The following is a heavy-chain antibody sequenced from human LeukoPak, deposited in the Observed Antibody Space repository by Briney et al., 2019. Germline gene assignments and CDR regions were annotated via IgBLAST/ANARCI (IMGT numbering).Heavy chain of an antibody. CDR3: ARVSVATGDSTDY. D-gene: IGHD5-12*01. Sequence: GRSLRLSCAASGFTFDDYVMHWVRQAPGKGLEWVSGISWNSGSIGYADSVKGRFTISRDNAKNSLYLQMNSLRAEDTALYYCARVSVATGDSTDYWGQGTLVTVSS. V-gene: IGHV3-9*01. CDR1: GFTFDDYV. CDR2: ISWNSGSI. J-gene: IGHJ4*02.